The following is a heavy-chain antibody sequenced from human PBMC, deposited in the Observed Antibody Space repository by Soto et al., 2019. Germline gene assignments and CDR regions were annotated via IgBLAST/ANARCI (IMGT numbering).Heavy chain of an antibody. V-gene: IGHV3-30*04. D-gene: IGHD6-6*01. J-gene: IGHJ6*02. CDR2: ISYDGRNK. Sequence: QVHLVESGGGVVQPGRSLRLSCAASGIIFGSYAMHWVRQAPGKGLEWVAFISYDGRNKYYADSVKGRFTISRDNDKNTLYLQMNSLRADDTAVYFCARASPFSTSSPYYYYYGLDLWGQGTTVTVSS. CDR1: GIIFGSYA. CDR3: ARASPFSTSSPYYYYYGLDL.